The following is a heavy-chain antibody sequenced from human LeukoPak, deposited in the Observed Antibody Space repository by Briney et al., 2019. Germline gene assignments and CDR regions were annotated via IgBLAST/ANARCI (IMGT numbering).Heavy chain of an antibody. CDR1: GFTFSSYG. CDR3: ARDHHGTGSYFEY. V-gene: IGHV3-30*02. CDR2: IRHDGSNK. Sequence: PGGSLRLSCAASGFTFSSYGIHWVRQAPGKGLEWVAFIRHDGSNKYFLDSMRGRFTISRDNSKNTLFLQMNSLRVDDTAVYYCARDHHGTGSYFEYWGQGILVTVSS. D-gene: IGHD3-10*01. J-gene: IGHJ4*02.